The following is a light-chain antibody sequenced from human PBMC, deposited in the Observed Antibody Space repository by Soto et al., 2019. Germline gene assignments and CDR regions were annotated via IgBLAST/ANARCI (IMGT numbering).Light chain of an antibody. J-gene: IGKJ1*01. CDR2: KAS. V-gene: IGKV1-5*03. Sequence: DIQMTQSPSTLSASVGDRVTITCRASQSISSWLAWYQQKPGKAPKLLIYKASSLESGVPSRFSGSGSGTEFTLTISSLQPDDFATYYCQQYNSFPVTFGQGTKVDI. CDR1: QSISSW. CDR3: QQYNSFPVT.